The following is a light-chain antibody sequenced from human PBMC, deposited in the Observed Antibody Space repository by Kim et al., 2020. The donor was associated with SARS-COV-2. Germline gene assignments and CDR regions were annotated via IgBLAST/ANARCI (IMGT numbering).Light chain of an antibody. Sequence: DVQMTQSPLSLSASIGDRVTITCRASQGVGNYVAWFQQRPGRAPKSLIYGVSTLQSGVPSKFSGSGSGTDFTLTINSVQPEDFATYYCQQYNNYPITFGQGTRLEIK. CDR1: QGVGNY. CDR3: QQYNNYPIT. J-gene: IGKJ5*01. V-gene: IGKV1-16*02. CDR2: GVS.